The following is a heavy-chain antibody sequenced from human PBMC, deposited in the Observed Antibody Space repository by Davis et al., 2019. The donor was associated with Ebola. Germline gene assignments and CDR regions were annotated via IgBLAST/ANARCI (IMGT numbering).Heavy chain of an antibody. J-gene: IGHJ6*03. CDR1: GFTFSSYS. CDR3: ARDQPDIAMVYYYYMDV. D-gene: IGHD5-18*01. CDR2: ISSSSSYI. Sequence: GGSLRLSCAASGFTFSSYSMNWVRQAPGKGLEWVSSISSSSSYIYYADSVKGRFTISRDNAKNSLYLQMNSLRAEDTAVYYCARDQPDIAMVYYYYMDVWGKGTTVTVSS. V-gene: IGHV3-21*01.